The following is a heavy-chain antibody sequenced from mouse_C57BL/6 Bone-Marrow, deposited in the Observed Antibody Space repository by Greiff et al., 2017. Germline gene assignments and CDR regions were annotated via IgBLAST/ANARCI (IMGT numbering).Heavy chain of an antibody. Sequence: QVQLQQPGAELVKPGASVKLSCKASGYTFTSYWMQWVKQRPGQGLEWIGEIDPSDSDTNYNQKFKGKATLTVDTSSSTAYLQLSSLTSEDSAVYYCSPYYGSSLAWFAYWGQGTLVTVAA. CDR1: GYTFTSYW. J-gene: IGHJ3*01. CDR2: IDPSDSDT. CDR3: SPYYGSSLAWFAY. V-gene: IGHV1-50*01. D-gene: IGHD1-1*01.